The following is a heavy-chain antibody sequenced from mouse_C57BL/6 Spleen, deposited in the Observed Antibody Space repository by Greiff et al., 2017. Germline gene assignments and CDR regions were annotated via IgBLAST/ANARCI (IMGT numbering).Heavy chain of an antibody. CDR3: TRTETAQAPFGY. CDR1: GYTFTSYW. V-gene: IGHV1-5*01. J-gene: IGHJ2*01. Sequence: VQLQQSGPVLARPGASVKMSCKTSGYTFTSYWMHWVKQRPGQGLEWIGAIYPGNSDTSYNQKFKGKAKLTAVTSASTAYMELSSLTNEDSAVYYCTRTETAQAPFGYWGQGTTLTVSS. CDR2: IYPGNSDT. D-gene: IGHD3-2*02.